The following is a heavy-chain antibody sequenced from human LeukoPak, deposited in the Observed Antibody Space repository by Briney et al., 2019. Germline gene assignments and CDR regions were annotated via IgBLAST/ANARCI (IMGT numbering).Heavy chain of an antibody. CDR3: ARSNYYDSSGYPSFDN. Sequence: GGSLRLSCAASGFTFSSYSMNWVRQAPGKGLEWISYISSSSRTIYHADSVKGRFTISRDNAKNSLFLQMNSLRAEDTAVYYCARSNYYDSSGYPSFDNWGQGTLVTVSS. CDR1: GFTFSSYS. J-gene: IGHJ4*02. D-gene: IGHD3-22*01. V-gene: IGHV3-48*04. CDR2: ISSSSRTI.